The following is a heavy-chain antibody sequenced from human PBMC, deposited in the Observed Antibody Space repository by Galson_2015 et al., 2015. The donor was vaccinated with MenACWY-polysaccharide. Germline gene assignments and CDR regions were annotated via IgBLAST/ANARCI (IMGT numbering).Heavy chain of an antibody. CDR2: ISWNSGSI. D-gene: IGHD2-8*02. J-gene: IGHJ4*02. CDR3: ASGLDRPLSTVVDY. Sequence: SLRLSCAASGFTFDDYAMYWVRHAPGKGLEWVSGISWNSGSIGYADSVKGRFTISRDNAKNSLYLQMNSLRAEDTALYYCASGLDRPLSTVVDYWGQGTLVTVSS. V-gene: IGHV3-9*01. CDR1: GFTFDDYA.